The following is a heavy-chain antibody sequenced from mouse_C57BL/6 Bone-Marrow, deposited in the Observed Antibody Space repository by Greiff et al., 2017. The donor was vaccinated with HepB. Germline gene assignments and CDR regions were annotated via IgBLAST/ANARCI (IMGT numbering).Heavy chain of an antibody. V-gene: IGHV14-3*01. CDR1: GFNIKNTY. D-gene: IGHD2-4*01. CDR3: ASPPYDYDFYWYFDV. Sequence: DVKLVESVAELVRPGASVKLSCTASGFNIKNTYMHWVKQRPEQGLEWIGRIDPANGNTKYAPKFQGKATITADTSSNTAYLQLSSLTSEDTAIYYCASPPYDYDFYWYFDVWGTGTTVTVSS. J-gene: IGHJ1*03. CDR2: IDPANGNT.